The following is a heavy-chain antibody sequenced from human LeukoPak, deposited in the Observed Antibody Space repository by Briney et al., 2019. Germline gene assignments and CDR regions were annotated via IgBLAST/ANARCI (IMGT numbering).Heavy chain of an antibody. V-gene: IGHV3-66*01. CDR1: GFTFSSYS. Sequence: TGGSLRLSCAASGFTFSSYSMNWVRQAPGKGLEWVSVIYSGGSTYYADSVKGRFTISRDNSKNTLYLQMNSLRAEDTAVYYCALGGKTYCSSTSCYPFLFDYWGQGTLVTVSS. J-gene: IGHJ4*02. D-gene: IGHD2-2*01. CDR2: IYSGGST. CDR3: ALGGKTYCSSTSCYPFLFDY.